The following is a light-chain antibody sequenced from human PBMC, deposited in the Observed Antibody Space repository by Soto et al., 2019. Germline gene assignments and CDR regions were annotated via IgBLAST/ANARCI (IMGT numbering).Light chain of an antibody. Sequence: QSVLTQPPSVSGAPGQRVTISCTGSSPNIGAGYDVHWYQQLPGTAPKLLIYGNSNRPSGVPDRFSGSKSGTSASLAITGLQAEDEADYYCQSYGSSLSGVVFGGGTKLTVL. CDR1: SPNIGAGYD. V-gene: IGLV1-40*01. J-gene: IGLJ2*01. CDR2: GNS. CDR3: QSYGSSLSGVV.